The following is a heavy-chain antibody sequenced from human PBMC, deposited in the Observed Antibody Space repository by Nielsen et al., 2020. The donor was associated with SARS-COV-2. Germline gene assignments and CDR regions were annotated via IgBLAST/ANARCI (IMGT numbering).Heavy chain of an antibody. CDR2: ISWNSGSI. V-gene: IGHV3-9*01. CDR1: GFTFDDYA. J-gene: IGHJ4*02. CDR3: ARGPYYYDSSGFYYFDY. Sequence: SLKISCAASGFTFDDYAMHWVRQAPGKGLEWVSGISWNSGSIGYVDSVKGRFTISRDNAKNSLYLQMNSLRAEDTAVYYCARGPYYYDSSGFYYFDYWGQGTLVTVSS. D-gene: IGHD3-22*01.